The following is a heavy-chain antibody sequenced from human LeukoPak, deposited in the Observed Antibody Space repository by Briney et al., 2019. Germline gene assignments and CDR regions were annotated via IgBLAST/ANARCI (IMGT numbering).Heavy chain of an antibody. CDR3: ARAVGYCSSTSCYSWFEP. CDR1: GYTVTGYD. J-gene: IGHJ5*02. CDR2: MNPNSGGT. V-gene: IGHV1-2*02. Sequence: ASVKVSFKASGYTVTGYDMYWVRQGPGQGLEWMGMMNPNSGGTNYEQKFKDRVTMTRDTSISTDYLELSRLRSDDTAVYYCARAVGYCSSTSCYSWFEPWGQGTLVTVSS. D-gene: IGHD2-2*03.